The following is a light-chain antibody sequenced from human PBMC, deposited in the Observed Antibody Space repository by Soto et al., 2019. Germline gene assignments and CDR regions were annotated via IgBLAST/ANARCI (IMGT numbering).Light chain of an antibody. J-gene: IGKJ4*01. CDR2: DAS. V-gene: IGKV3-11*01. CDR1: QSVSSY. Sequence: EIVLTQSPATLSLSPGERSTLSCRASQSVSSYLAWYQQKPGQAPRLLIYDASNTSTGIPARFSGSGSGTDFTLIISSLEPEDFAVYYCQQRSNWLPFGGGTKVEIK. CDR3: QQRSNWLP.